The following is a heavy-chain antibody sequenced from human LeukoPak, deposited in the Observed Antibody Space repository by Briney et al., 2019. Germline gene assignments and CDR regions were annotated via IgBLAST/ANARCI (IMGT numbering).Heavy chain of an antibody. D-gene: IGHD2-2*01. J-gene: IGHJ4*02. Sequence: PGGSLRLSCAASGFTFSSYAMSWVRQAPGKGLEWVSAISGSGGSTYYADSVKGRFTISRDNAKNSLYLQMNSLRAEDTAVYYCARHSAYCSSTSCYRGAFDYWGQGTLVTVSS. V-gene: IGHV3-23*01. CDR2: ISGSGGST. CDR1: GFTFSSYA. CDR3: ARHSAYCSSTSCYRGAFDY.